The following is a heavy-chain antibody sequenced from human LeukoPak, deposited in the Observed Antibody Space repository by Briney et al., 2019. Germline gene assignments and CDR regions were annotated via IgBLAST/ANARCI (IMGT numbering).Heavy chain of an antibody. D-gene: IGHD6-19*01. CDR2: IYPGYSDA. V-gene: IGHV5-51*01. Sequence: GESLKISCKVSGYILTNNWIGWVRQVPGKGLEWMGLIYPGYSDAKYSPSFQGQVTFSVDKSISTAYLQWSSLKASDTAMYYCARIAVAGRVNYYYYYMDVWGKGTTVTISS. CDR1: GYILTNNW. J-gene: IGHJ6*03. CDR3: ARIAVAGRVNYYYYYMDV.